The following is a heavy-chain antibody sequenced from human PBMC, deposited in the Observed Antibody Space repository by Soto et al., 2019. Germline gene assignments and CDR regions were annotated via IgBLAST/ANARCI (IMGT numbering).Heavy chain of an antibody. CDR1: GGTFSSYA. Sequence: QVQLVQSGAEVKKPGSSVKVSCKASGGTFSSYAISWVRQAPGQGLVWMGGIIPIFGTANYAQKFQGRVTITADESTSTAYMELSSLRSEDTAVYYCARDRELRSAHLLSVYGMDVWGQGTTVTVSS. CDR2: IIPIFGTA. V-gene: IGHV1-69*01. J-gene: IGHJ6*02. D-gene: IGHD1-26*01. CDR3: ARDRELRSAHLLSVYGMDV.